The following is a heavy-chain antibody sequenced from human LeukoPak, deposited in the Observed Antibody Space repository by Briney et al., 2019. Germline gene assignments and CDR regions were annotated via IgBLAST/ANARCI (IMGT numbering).Heavy chain of an antibody. CDR2: IYYSGST. J-gene: IGHJ3*02. CDR1: GGSFSGYY. Sequence: PSESLSLTCAVYGGSFSGYYWSWIRQPPGKGLEWIGYIYYSGSTNYNPSLKSRVTISVDTSKNQFSLKLSSVTAADTAVYYCARVGFSYGGDAFHIWDQGTMVTVSS. D-gene: IGHD5-18*01. CDR3: ARVGFSYGGDAFHI. V-gene: IGHV4-59*01.